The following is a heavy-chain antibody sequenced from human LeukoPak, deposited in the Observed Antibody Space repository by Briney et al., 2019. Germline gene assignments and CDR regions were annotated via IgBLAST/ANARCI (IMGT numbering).Heavy chain of an antibody. CDR1: GYTFTSYD. Sequence: APVKVSCKASGYTFTSYDINWVRQATGQGLEWMGWMNPNSGNTGYPQKFQGRVTMTRNTSIGTAYMELSSLRSEDTAVYYCARVYSSSWKRLFNWFDPWGQGTLVTVSS. V-gene: IGHV1-8*01. CDR3: ARVYSSSWKRLFNWFDP. CDR2: MNPNSGNT. J-gene: IGHJ5*02. D-gene: IGHD6-13*01.